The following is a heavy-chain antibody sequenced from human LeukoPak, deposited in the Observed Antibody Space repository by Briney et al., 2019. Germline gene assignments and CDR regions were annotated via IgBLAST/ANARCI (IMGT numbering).Heavy chain of an antibody. CDR1: GYXFTSYG. V-gene: IGHV1-69*05. CDR2: IIPISGTA. D-gene: IGHD4-17*01. J-gene: IGHJ2*01. CDR3: ARDPRGGTNGDKPVGYFDL. Sequence: SVKVSCKASGYXFTSYGISWVRQAPGQGLEWMGGIIPISGTANYAQKFQGRVTMTRDTSTSTVYMELSSLRSEDTAVYYCARDPRGGTNGDKPVGYFDLWGRGTLVTVSS.